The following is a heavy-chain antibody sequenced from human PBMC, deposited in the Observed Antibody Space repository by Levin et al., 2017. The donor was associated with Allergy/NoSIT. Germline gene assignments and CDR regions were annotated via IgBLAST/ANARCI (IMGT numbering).Heavy chain of an antibody. D-gene: IGHD3-10*01. Sequence: GASVKVSCKGSGYSFTSYWIGWVRQMPGKGLEWMGIIYPGDSDTRYSPSFQGQVTISADKSISTAYLQWSSLKASDTAMYYCARSGSTMVRGVMKTYYYYYGMDVWGQGTTVTVSS. J-gene: IGHJ6*02. CDR3: ARSGSTMVRGVMKTYYYYYGMDV. CDR2: IYPGDSDT. CDR1: GYSFTSYW. V-gene: IGHV5-51*03.